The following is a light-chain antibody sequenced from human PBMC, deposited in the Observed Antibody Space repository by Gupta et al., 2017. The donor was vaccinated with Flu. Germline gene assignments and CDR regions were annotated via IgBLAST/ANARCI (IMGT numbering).Light chain of an antibody. V-gene: IGKV1-5*03. J-gene: IGKJ1*01. CDR1: QSISDW. Sequence: GDRVTITCRASQSISDWLTWYQQKPGTAPKLLSYKASTLESGVPSRFSGSGSGTEFTLTINNLQPDDFATYFCQQYDAYPWTFGQGTKVEIK. CDR2: KAS. CDR3: QQYDAYPWT.